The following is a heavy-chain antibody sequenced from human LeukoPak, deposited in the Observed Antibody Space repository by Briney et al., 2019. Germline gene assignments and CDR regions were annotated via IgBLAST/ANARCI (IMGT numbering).Heavy chain of an antibody. Sequence: QTGGSLRLSCAASGFTFSSYAMSSVRQAPGKGLEWVSAISGSGGSTYYADSVKGRFTISRDNSKNTLYLQMNSLRAEDTAVYYCAKPRLLSKLGTLFDYWGQGTLVTVSS. CDR3: AKPRLLSKLGTLFDY. CDR2: ISGSGGST. V-gene: IGHV3-23*01. D-gene: IGHD1-1*01. CDR1: GFTFSSYA. J-gene: IGHJ4*02.